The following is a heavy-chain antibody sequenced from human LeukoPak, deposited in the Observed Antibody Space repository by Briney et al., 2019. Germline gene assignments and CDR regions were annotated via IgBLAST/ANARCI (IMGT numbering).Heavy chain of an antibody. CDR2: ISRSGSYI. D-gene: IGHD3-10*01. Sequence: GGSLRLSCSGSGFDITAYTVTWVRQVPGKSLEWVSSISRSGSYIHYAPSVKGRFTISRDNAKRSVYLQMNSLRAEDTAVYYCARDSSLRRYFDYWGQGTLVTVSS. J-gene: IGHJ4*02. V-gene: IGHV3-21*01. CDR1: GFDITAYT. CDR3: ARDSSLRRYFDY.